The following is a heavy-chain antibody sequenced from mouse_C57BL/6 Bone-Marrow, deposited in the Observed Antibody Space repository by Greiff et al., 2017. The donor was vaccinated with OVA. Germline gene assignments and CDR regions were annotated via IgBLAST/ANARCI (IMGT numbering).Heavy chain of an antibody. CDR3: ARYEGFYYFDY. D-gene: IGHD2-3*01. CDR1: GYSFTGYY. CDR2: INPSTGGT. J-gene: IGHJ2*01. Sequence: EVQVVESGPELVKPGASVKISCKASGYSFTGYYMNWVKQSPEKSLEWIGEINPSTGGTTYNQKFKAKATLTVDKSSSTAYMQLKSLTSEDSAVYYCARYEGFYYFDYWGQGTTLTVSS. V-gene: IGHV1-42*01.